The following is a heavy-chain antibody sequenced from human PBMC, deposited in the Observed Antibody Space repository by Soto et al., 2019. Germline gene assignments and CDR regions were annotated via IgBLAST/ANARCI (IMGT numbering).Heavy chain of an antibody. Sequence: QVQLVESGGGVVQPGRSLRLSCAASGFTFSSYAMHWVRQAPGKGLEWVAVISYDGSNKYYADSVKGRFTISRDNSKNTLYLQMNRMTAEDTAVYYCWTMIVVVILDAFDIWGQGTMVTVSS. CDR1: GFTFSSYA. CDR3: WTMIVVVILDAFDI. CDR2: ISYDGSNK. J-gene: IGHJ3*02. D-gene: IGHD3-22*01. V-gene: IGHV3-30-3*01.